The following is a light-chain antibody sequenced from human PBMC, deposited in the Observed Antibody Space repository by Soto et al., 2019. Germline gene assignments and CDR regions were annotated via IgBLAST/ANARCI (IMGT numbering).Light chain of an antibody. V-gene: IGKV1-39*01. CDR3: QQSYRDPIT. CDR1: QSISSW. J-gene: IGKJ5*01. CDR2: AAS. Sequence: DIQMTQSPSSLSASVGDRVTITCRASQSISSWLAWYQQKPGKAPKLLIYAASTLQSGVPSRFSGSGGGTDFTLSISSVQPEDFATYFCQQSYRDPITFGQRTLLEI.